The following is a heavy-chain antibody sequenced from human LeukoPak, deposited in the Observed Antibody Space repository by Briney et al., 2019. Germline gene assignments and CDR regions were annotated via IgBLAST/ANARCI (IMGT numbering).Heavy chain of an antibody. J-gene: IGHJ4*02. CDR2: IYTGDRT. D-gene: IGHD1-26*01. V-gene: IGHV3-53*01. CDR3: ARASGIDYTDMVDS. Sequence: GGSLRLSCAASGFNVSSNYMSWVRQPPGKGLEWVSFIYTGDRTNYADSVKGRFTVSRDSSKNTLYLQMNSLRGEDTAVYYCARASGIDYTDMVDSWGQGTLVTVSS. CDR1: GFNVSSNY.